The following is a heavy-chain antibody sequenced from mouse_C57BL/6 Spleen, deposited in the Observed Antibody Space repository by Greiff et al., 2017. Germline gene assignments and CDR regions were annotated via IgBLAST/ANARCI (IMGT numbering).Heavy chain of an antibody. V-gene: IGHV5-4*03. Sequence: EVKLMESGGGLVKPGGSLKLSCAASGFTFSSYAMSWVRQTPEKRLEWVATISDGGSYTYYPDNVKGRFTISRDNAKNNLYLQMSHLKSEDTAMYYCARVVTLRAMDYWGQGTSVTVSS. CDR2: ISDGGSYT. CDR1: GFTFSSYA. CDR3: ARVVTLRAMDY. J-gene: IGHJ4*01. D-gene: IGHD2-1*01.